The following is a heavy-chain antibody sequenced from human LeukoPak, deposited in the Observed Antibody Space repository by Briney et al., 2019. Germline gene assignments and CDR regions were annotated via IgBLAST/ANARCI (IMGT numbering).Heavy chain of an antibody. J-gene: IGHJ3*02. D-gene: IGHD3-3*01. V-gene: IGHV4-34*01. CDR3: ASIVDFWSGSNDAFDI. CDR2: INHSGST. CDR1: GGSFSGYY. Sequence: SETLSLTCAVYGGSFSGYYWSWIRQPPGKGLEWIEEINHSGSTNYNPSLKSRVTISVDTSKNQFSLKLSSVTAADTAVYYCASIVDFWSGSNDAFDIWGQGTMVTVSS.